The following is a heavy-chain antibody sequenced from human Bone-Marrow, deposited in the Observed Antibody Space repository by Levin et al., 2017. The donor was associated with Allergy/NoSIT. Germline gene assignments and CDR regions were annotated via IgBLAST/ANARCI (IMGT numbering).Heavy chain of an antibody. Sequence: PGGSLRLSCEASGFTFSMYWMTWVRQAPGKGLEWVANIKQDGSGKYYVDSVKGRFTISRDNAKNSLYLQMNSLRAEDTAVYYCARDQIVVVTATSSHDYWGQGTLVTVSS. V-gene: IGHV3-7*04. CDR2: IKQDGSGK. D-gene: IGHD2-21*02. CDR3: ARDQIVVVTATSSHDY. J-gene: IGHJ4*02. CDR1: GFTFSMYW.